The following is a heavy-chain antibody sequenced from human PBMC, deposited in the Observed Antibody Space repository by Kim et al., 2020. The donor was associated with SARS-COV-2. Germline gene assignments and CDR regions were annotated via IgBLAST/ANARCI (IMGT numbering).Heavy chain of an antibody. Sequence: GGSLRLSCAASGFTFHTHGMYWVRQAPGKGPEWVAFIVFDGTDKYYADSVKGRFTISRDNSKNTVSLQMNSLRPEDTATYFCGKDFDYWGHGVPVTFSS. CDR3: GKDFDY. CDR1: GFTFHTHG. CDR2: IVFDGTDK. J-gene: IGHJ4*01. V-gene: IGHV3-30*02.